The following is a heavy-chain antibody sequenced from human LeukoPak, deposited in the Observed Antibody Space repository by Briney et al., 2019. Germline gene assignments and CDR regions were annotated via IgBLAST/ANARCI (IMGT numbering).Heavy chain of an antibody. Sequence: QPGGSLRLSCAASGFTFSDHYMDWVRQAPGKGLEWVGRTRNKANSYTTEYAASVKGRFTISRDDSKNSLYLQMNSLKTEDTAVYYCAYSSGYYYEWYSQHWGQGTLVTVSS. J-gene: IGHJ1*01. V-gene: IGHV3-72*01. CDR1: GFTFSDHY. CDR2: TRNKANSYTT. D-gene: IGHD3-22*01. CDR3: AYSSGYYYEWYSQH.